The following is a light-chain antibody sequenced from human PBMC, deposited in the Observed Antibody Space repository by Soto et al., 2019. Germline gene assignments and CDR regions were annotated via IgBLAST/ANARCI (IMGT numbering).Light chain of an antibody. J-gene: IGLJ1*01. V-gene: IGLV1-40*01. CDR2: SDN. CDR1: SSNIGAGYV. CDR3: QTYDNNSDYV. Sequence: SVLTQPPSVSGAPGQRVTISCTGSSSNIGAGYVVHWYQQLPGAAPKLLIFSDNNRPSGVPDRFSGSKSGISASLAITGLQTEDEADYYCQTYDNNSDYVFGTGTKVTVL.